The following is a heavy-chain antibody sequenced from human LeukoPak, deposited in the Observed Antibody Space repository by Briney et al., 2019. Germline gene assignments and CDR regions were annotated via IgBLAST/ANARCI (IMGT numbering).Heavy chain of an antibody. CDR3: STLTSRYLPDS. V-gene: IGHV3-15*07. CDR1: GFTFTSAW. D-gene: IGHD3-9*01. J-gene: IGHJ4*02. CDR2: IKSKADGETT. Sequence: GGSLRLSCGASGFTFTSAWMNWVRQAPGKGLEWVGRIKSKADGETTDYAAPVKGRFTFSRDDSKNMFYLQMNGLKSEDTAVYYCSTLTSRYLPDSWGQGTLVTVSS.